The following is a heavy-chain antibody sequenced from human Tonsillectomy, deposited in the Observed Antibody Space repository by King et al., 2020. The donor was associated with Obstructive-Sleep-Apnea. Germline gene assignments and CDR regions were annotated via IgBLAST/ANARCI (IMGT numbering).Heavy chain of an antibody. D-gene: IGHD3-22*01. CDR3: ARDHTTRSGYYTAFDY. V-gene: IGHV3-30*04. CDR1: GFTFSSYA. J-gene: IGHJ4*02. Sequence: HVQLVESGGGVVQPGRSLRLSCAASGFTFSSYAMHWVRQAPGKGLEWVAVISYDGSNKYYADSVKGRFTISRDNSKNTLYLQMNSLRAEDTAVYYCARDHTTRSGYYTAFDYWGQGTLVTVSS. CDR2: ISYDGSNK.